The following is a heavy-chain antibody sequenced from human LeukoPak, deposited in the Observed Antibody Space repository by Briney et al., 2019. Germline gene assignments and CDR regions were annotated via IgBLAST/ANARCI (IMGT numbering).Heavy chain of an antibody. CDR3: ARAHTPNVVSATPY. CDR2: ISYDGSNK. V-gene: IGHV3-30-3*01. D-gene: IGHD2-15*01. Sequence: GGSLRLSCVASGFTFSSFAMHWVRQTPGKGLEWVAVISYDGSNKFYVDSVQGRFTISRDNSKNTLYLQVGSLRVEDTAVYYCARAHTPNVVSATPYWGQGTLVTV. CDR1: GFTFSSFA. J-gene: IGHJ4*02.